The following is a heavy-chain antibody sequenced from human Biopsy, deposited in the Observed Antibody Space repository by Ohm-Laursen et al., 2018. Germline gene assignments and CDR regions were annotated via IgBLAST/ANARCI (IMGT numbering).Heavy chain of an antibody. V-gene: IGHV3-23*01. CDR1: GFTFSSYA. D-gene: IGHD4-17*01. CDR3: ALAAAQTVTHFDY. CDR2: ISGNSDII. Sequence: SLRLSCAASGFTFSSYAMTWFRQAPGKGLEWVSIISGNSDIIYDTDSVKGRFTTSRDNSKSTLYLQMNSLRADDTAVYYCALAAAQTVTHFDYWGQGTLVTVSS. J-gene: IGHJ4*02.